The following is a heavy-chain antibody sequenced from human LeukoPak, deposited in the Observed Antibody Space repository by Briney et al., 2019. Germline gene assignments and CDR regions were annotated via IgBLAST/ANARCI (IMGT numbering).Heavy chain of an antibody. CDR2: INHSGST. CDR1: GGSVSGYY. V-gene: IGHV4-34*01. J-gene: IGHJ5*02. D-gene: IGHD2-21*02. Sequence: SETLSLTCTVSGGSVSGYYWSWIRQPPGKGLEWTGEINHSGSTNYNPSLKSRVTISVDTSKNQFSLKLSSVTAADTAVYYCARFSWYCGGDCSSPPPWGQGTLVTVSS. CDR3: ARFSWYCGGDCSSPPP.